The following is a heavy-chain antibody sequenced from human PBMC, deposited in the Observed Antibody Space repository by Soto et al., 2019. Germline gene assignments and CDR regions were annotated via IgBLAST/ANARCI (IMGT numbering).Heavy chain of an antibody. D-gene: IGHD3-9*01. CDR3: ERDVGFTILGTPGSDY. J-gene: IGHJ4*02. V-gene: IGHV3-30-3*01. CDR1: GFTFSSYA. CDR2: ISYDGSNK. Sequence: QVQLVESGGGVVQPGRSLRLSCAASGFTFSSYAMHWVRQAPGKGLEWVAVISYDGSNKYYADSVKGRFTISRDNSKNTLYLQMNSLRAEDTAVYYCERDVGFTILGTPGSDYWGQGTLVTVSS.